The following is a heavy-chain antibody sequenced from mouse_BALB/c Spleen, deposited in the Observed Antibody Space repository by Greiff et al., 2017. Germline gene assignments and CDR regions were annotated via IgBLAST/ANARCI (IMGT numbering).Heavy chain of an antibody. D-gene: IGHD2-9*01. CDR3: AAYYGSAWFAY. CDR2: ISSGGSYT. CDR1: GFTFSSYA. J-gene: IGHJ3*01. Sequence: DVKLVESGGGLVKPGGSLKLSCAASGFTFSSYAMSWVRQSPEKRLEWVAEISSGGSYTYYPDTVTGRFTISRDNAKNTLYLEMSSLRSEDTAMYYCAAYYGSAWFAYWGQGTLVTVSA. V-gene: IGHV5-9-4*01.